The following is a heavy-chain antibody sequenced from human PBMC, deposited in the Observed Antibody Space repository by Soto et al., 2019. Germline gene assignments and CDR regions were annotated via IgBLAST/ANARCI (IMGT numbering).Heavy chain of an antibody. Sequence: SVKVSCKASGFTFTSSAVQWVRQARGQRLEWIGWIVVGSGNTNYAQKFQERVTITRDMSTSTAYMELSSLRSEDTAVYYCAADPHYDFWSGYRGDHYYYGMDVWG. D-gene: IGHD3-3*01. J-gene: IGHJ6*02. CDR1: GFTFTSSA. CDR2: IVVGSGNT. CDR3: AADPHYDFWSGYRGDHYYYGMDV. V-gene: IGHV1-58*01.